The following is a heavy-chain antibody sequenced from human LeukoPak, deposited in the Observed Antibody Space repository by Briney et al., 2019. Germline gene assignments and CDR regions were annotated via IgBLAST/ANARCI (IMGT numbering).Heavy chain of an antibody. J-gene: IGHJ4*02. CDR3: ARGVSGSYGKFDY. CDR1: AFTFSSYW. CDR2: INIDGSTT. D-gene: IGHD1-26*01. V-gene: IGHV3-74*01. Sequence: GGSLRLSCAASAFTFSSYWMHWVSQAPGKGLVWVSGINIDGSTTNYADSVKGRFTISRDNAKNTLYLQMNSLRTEDTAVYYCARGVSGSYGKFDYWGRGTLVTVSS.